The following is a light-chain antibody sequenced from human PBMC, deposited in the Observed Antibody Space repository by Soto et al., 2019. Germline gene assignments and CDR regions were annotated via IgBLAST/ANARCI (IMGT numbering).Light chain of an antibody. CDR1: QSVSDTY. J-gene: IGKJ1*01. V-gene: IGKV3-20*01. CDR2: GAS. Sequence: EIVLTQSPGTLSLSPGERATLSCRASQSVSDTYLAWYQQKPGQPPRLLIYGASNRATGIPDRFSGSGSGTVFTLTVSRLEHEDFAVYYCQFGTLVWTFGQGTKVEIK. CDR3: QFGTLVWT.